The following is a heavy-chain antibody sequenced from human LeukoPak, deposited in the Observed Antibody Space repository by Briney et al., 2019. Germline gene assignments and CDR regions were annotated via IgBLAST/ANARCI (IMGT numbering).Heavy chain of an antibody. CDR2: INPNSGGT. CDR1: GYTFTGYY. Sequence: ASVKVSCKASGYTFTGYYMHWVRQAPGQGLEWMGWINPNSGGTNYAQKFQGRVTMTRDTSISTAYMELGRLRSDDTAVYYCARGLFYYDSSGPGDIWGQGTMVTVSS. V-gene: IGHV1-2*02. CDR3: ARGLFYYDSSGPGDI. D-gene: IGHD3-22*01. J-gene: IGHJ3*02.